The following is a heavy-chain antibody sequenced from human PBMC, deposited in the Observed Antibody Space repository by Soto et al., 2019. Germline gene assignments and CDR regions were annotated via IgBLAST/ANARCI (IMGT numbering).Heavy chain of an antibody. Sequence: PSETLSLPCSFSGDSVTSHYWPWIRQHPGKGLEWIGYMHYSGFSHYNPSLKSRVTISVDTSKNQFSLKLNSVTAADTAVYYCARPDGDYVFAYWGQGTLVTVSS. CDR2: MHYSGFS. D-gene: IGHD4-17*01. CDR1: GDSVTSHY. V-gene: IGHV4-59*02. CDR3: ARPDGDYVFAY. J-gene: IGHJ4*02.